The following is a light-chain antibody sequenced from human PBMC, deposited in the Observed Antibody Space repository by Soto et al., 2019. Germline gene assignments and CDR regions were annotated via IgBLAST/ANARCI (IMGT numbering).Light chain of an antibody. Sequence: AIRMTQSPSSFSASTGDRVTITCRASQDIDSWLAWYQQTPGKAPKLLIYKASTLESGVPSRFSGSGSGTEFTLTISSLQPEDFATYFCQQTYSAPPTFGQGTKVDIK. CDR1: QDIDSW. V-gene: IGKV1-8*01. CDR3: QQTYSAPPT. J-gene: IGKJ1*01. CDR2: KAS.